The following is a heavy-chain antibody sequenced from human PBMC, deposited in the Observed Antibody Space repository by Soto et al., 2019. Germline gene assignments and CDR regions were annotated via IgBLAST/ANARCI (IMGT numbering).Heavy chain of an antibody. CDR2: IYYSGST. CDR3: ARQGGYSYGLGYYFDY. Sequence: SETLSLTCTVSGDYISSHYWSWIRQPPGKGLEWIGYIYYSGSTNYNPSLKSRVTISVDTSKNQFSLKLRSVTAADTAVYYCARQGGYSYGLGYYFDYWGQGTLVTVSS. CDR1: GDYISSHY. D-gene: IGHD5-18*01. J-gene: IGHJ4*02. V-gene: IGHV4-59*11.